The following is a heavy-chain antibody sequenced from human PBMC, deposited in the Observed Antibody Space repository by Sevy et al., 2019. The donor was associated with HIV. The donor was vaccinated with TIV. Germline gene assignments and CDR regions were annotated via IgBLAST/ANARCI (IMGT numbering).Heavy chain of an antibody. CDR3: ARGRHVYQSLDD. V-gene: IGHV3-7*01. CDR1: GLTFSNYW. J-gene: IGHJ4*02. CDR2: IKQDGSEK. Sequence: GGSLRLSCAASGLTFSNYWLSWVRQAPGKGLEWVASIKQDGSEKYYVDSVKGRFTISRDNAKNSLYVQMNSLRVEDTAVYYCARGRHVYQSLDDWGQGTLVTVSS.